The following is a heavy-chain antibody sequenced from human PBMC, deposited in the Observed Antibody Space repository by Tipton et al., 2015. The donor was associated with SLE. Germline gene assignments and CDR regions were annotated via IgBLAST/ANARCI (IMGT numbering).Heavy chain of an antibody. Sequence: GLVKPSETLSLTCTVSGGSISSHYWSWIRQPPGKGLEWIGYIYYSGSTNYNPSLKSRVTISVDPSKNQFSLKLSSVTAADTAVYYCARVGTYYYDSRARCYFDYWGQGTLVTVSS. D-gene: IGHD3-22*01. J-gene: IGHJ4*02. V-gene: IGHV4-59*11. CDR1: GGSISSHY. CDR2: IYYSGST. CDR3: ARVGTYYYDSRARCYFDY.